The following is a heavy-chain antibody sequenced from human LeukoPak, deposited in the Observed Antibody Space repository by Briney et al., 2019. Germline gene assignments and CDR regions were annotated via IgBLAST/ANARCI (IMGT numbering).Heavy chain of an antibody. CDR2: IYTSGST. Sequence: SETLSLTCTVSGGSISSGSYYWSWIRQPAGKGLGWIGRIYTSGSTNYNPSLKSRVTISVDTSKNQFSLKLSSVTAADTAVYYCARDDSGSTGFDPWGQGTLVTVSS. CDR1: GGSISSGSYY. V-gene: IGHV4-61*02. J-gene: IGHJ5*02. D-gene: IGHD1-26*01. CDR3: ARDDSGSTGFDP.